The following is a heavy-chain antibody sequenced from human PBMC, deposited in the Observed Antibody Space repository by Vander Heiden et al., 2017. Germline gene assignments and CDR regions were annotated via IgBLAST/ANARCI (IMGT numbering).Heavy chain of an antibody. CDR3: ARDDLGYSFGGEASDS. Sequence: QVQLVQSGPEVKKPGSSVKVSCKASGGTFTTYAISWVRQAPGQWLEWMGGIISVFGSPNYAQKFQGRLILTADVSTSTVYMQLNSLRSEDTAVYYCARDDLGYSFGGEASDSWGQGTMVTVSS. V-gene: IGHV1-69*01. CDR1: GGTFTTYA. J-gene: IGHJ3*02. CDR2: IISVFGSP. D-gene: IGHD5-18*01.